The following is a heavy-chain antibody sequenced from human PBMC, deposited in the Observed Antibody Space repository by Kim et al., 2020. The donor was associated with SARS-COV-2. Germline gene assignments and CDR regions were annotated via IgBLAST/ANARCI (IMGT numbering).Heavy chain of an antibody. CDR1: GGSFSGYY. D-gene: IGHD3-22*01. J-gene: IGHJ6*03. CDR3: ARGRITMIVVVITQYYYYYMDV. Sequence: SETLSLTCAVYGGSFSGYYWSWIRQPPGKGLEWIGEINHSGSTNYNPSLKSRVTISVDTSKNQFSLKLSSVTAADTAVYYCARGRITMIVVVITQYYYYYMDVWGKGTTVTVSS. CDR2: INHSGST. V-gene: IGHV4-34*01.